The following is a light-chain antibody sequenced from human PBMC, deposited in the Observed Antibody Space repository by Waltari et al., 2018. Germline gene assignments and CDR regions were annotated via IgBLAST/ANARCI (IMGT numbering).Light chain of an antibody. J-gene: IGLJ3*02. V-gene: IGLV6-57*04. CDR3: QSYYGTDWV. Sequence: NFMLTQPHSVSESPGKTVPISCTRSSGRIASNYVQWYQQRPGSAPTTVIYENNQRPSGVSDRFSGSIDSSSNSAPLPISGLKAEDEADYYCQSYYGTDWVFGGGTKLTVL. CDR2: ENN. CDR1: SGRIASNY.